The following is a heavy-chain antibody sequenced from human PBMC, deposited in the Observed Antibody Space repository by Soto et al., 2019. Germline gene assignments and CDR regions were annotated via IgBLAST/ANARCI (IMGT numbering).Heavy chain of an antibody. CDR2: IYYSGST. J-gene: IGHJ6*02. CDR1: GGSISSGGYY. V-gene: IGHV4-31*03. CDR3: AREGIRWLQSPPHYYGMDV. D-gene: IGHD5-12*01. Sequence: SETLSLTCTVSGGSISSGGYYWSWIRQHPGKGLEWIGYIYYSGSTYYNPSLKSRVTISVDTSKNQFSLKLSSVTAADTAVYYCAREGIRWLQSPPHYYGMDVWGQGTTVTVS.